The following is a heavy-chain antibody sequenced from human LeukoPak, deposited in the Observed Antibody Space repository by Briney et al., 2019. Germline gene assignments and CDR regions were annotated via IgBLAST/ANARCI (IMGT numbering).Heavy chain of an antibody. CDR1: GFTFSSYA. CDR2: ISYDGSNK. CDR3: AKDPNYRIAARSYYFDY. D-gene: IGHD6-6*01. Sequence: PGGSLRLSCAASGFTFSSYAMHWVRQAPGKGLEWVAVISYDGSNKYYADSMKGRFTISRDNSKNTLYLQMNSLRAEDTAVYYCAKDPNYRIAARSYYFDYWGQGTLVTVSS. V-gene: IGHV3-30-3*01. J-gene: IGHJ4*02.